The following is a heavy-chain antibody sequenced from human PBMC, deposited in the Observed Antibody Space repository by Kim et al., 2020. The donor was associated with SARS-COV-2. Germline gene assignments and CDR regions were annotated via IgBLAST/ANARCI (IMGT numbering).Heavy chain of an antibody. CDR3: ANVQGEPSGDQ. Sequence: GGSLRLSCAASGFTFRSYAMSWVRQAPGKGLEWVSAISDSGGGTYYADSVKGRFTISRDNSKNTLYLQMNSMRVEDTALYYCANVQGEPSGDQWGQGSL. J-gene: IGHJ4*02. V-gene: IGHV3-23*01. CDR1: GFTFRSYA. CDR2: ISDSGGGT. D-gene: IGHD3-16*01.